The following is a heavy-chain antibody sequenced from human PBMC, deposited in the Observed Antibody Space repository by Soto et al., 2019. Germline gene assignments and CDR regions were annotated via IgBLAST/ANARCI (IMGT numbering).Heavy chain of an antibody. J-gene: IGHJ4*02. CDR3: TGDYGSGSYRFDY. Sequence: SETLSLTCTVSGGSFSSYSWSWIRQPPGKGLEWIGYVYNSGSTTYNPSLKSRLTMSVDTSKNQISLKLGSVTAADTAIYYCTGDYGSGSYRFDYWGQGTLGTVPS. D-gene: IGHD3-10*01. CDR1: GGSFSSYS. CDR2: VYNSGST. V-gene: IGHV4-59*01.